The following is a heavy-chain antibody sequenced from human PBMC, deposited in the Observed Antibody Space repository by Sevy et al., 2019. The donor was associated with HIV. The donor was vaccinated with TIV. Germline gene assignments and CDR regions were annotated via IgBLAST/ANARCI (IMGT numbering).Heavy chain of an antibody. CDR3: ARNWGRERAYCSGGCYPYTNGMAV. V-gene: IGHV1-18*01. Sequence: ASVKVSCKASGFNLNIYGISWVRQAPGQGLEWLGWSSGDNGNSNYTQKLQVRVTMTTDTSTSTAYMELRSLRSDDTAVYHCARNWGRERAYCSGGCYPYTNGMAVWGQGTTVTVSS. J-gene: IGHJ6*02. CDR2: SSGDNGNS. D-gene: IGHD2-21*02. CDR1: GFNLNIYG.